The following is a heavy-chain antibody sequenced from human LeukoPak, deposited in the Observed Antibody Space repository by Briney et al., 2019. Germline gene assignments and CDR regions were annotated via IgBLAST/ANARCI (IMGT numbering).Heavy chain of an antibody. CDR1: GGSISGYY. J-gene: IGHJ4*01. CDR3: ARFIGSSGYYDY. D-gene: IGHD3-22*01. CDR2: IYSTGIT. Sequence: SETLSLTCTVSGGSISGYYWIWIRQPPGKGLELIGYIYSTGITDYNLSLTSRVTISVDTSKNQFSLKLGSVTAADTAVYYCARFIGSSGYYDYWGHGTLVTVPS. V-gene: IGHV4-59*01.